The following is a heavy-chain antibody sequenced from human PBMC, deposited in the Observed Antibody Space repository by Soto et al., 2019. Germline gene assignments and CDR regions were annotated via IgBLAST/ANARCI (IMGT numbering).Heavy chain of an antibody. CDR2: TRNKANSYST. D-gene: IGHD3-3*01. CDR1: GFTLSDHY. J-gene: IGHJ3*02. Sequence: PGGSLRLSCAASGFTLSDHYMDWVRQAPGKGLEWVGRTRNKANSYSTEYAASVKGRFTISRDDSENSLYLQMNSLKIEDTAVYYCARVTIFGSGVAFDIWGQGTMVTVS. V-gene: IGHV3-72*01. CDR3: ARVTIFGSGVAFDI.